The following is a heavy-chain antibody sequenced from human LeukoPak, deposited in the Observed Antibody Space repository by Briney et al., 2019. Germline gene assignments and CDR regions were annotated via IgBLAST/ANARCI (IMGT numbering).Heavy chain of an antibody. CDR1: GGSFSGYY. Sequence: SETLSLTCAVYGGSFSGYYWSWIRQPPGKGLEWIGEINHSGSTNYNPSLKSRVTISVDTSKNQFSPKLSSVTAADTAVYYCARGNLMRYSSSSHNRWFDPWGQGTLVTVSS. CDR3: ARGNLMRYSSSSHNRWFDP. CDR2: INHSGST. D-gene: IGHD6-6*01. V-gene: IGHV4-34*01. J-gene: IGHJ5*02.